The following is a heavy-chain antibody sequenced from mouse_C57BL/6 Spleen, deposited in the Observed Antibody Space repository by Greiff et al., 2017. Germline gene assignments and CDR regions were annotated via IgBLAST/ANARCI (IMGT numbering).Heavy chain of an antibody. CDR1: GYTFTSYG. Sequence: VQLKQSGAELVRPGSSVKMSCKTSGYTFTSYGINWVKQRPGQGLEWIGYIYIGNGYTEYNEQFKGKATLTSDTSSSTAYMLLSSLSSEDSAIYFCANSYYSNYEPFDYWGQGTTLTVSS. V-gene: IGHV1-58*01. CDR2: IYIGNGYT. CDR3: ANSYYSNYEPFDY. D-gene: IGHD2-5*01. J-gene: IGHJ2*01.